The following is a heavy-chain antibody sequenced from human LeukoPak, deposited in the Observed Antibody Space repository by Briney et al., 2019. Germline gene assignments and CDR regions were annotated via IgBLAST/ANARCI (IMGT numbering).Heavy chain of an antibody. V-gene: IGHV3-33*01. CDR2: IWYDGSKK. D-gene: IGHD3-10*01. CDR1: GFTFGGFG. Sequence: GGSLRLSCAASGFTFGGFGMHWVRQAPGKGLEWVAVIWYDGSKKYYEDSVKGRFTISRDNSKNTLYLQMNSLRVEDTAVYYCVRGSFGVDYWGQGPLVTVSS. CDR3: VRGSFGVDY. J-gene: IGHJ4*02.